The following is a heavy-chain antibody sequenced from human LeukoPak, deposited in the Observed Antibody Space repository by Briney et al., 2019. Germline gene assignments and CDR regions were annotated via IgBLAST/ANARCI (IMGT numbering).Heavy chain of an antibody. Sequence: GGSLRLSCAASGFTFDDYAMHWVRQAPGKGLEWVSGISWNSVILGYADSLKGRFTISRDNAKNSLYLQMNSLRAEDTALYYCAKDTTFAENYFDCWGQGTLVTVSS. CDR1: GFTFDDYA. CDR2: ISWNSVIL. J-gene: IGHJ4*02. CDR3: AKDTTFAENYFDC. V-gene: IGHV3-9*01. D-gene: IGHD3-16*01.